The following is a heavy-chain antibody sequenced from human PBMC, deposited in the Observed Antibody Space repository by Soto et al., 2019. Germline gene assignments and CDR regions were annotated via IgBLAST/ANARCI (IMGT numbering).Heavy chain of an antibody. D-gene: IGHD1-1*01. J-gene: IGHJ4*01. V-gene: IGHV3-30*14. CDR2: ISYDGTQK. Sequence: PGGSLILSCERSEFPFNTYSVQWLRQAPGKGLEWVGVISYDGTQKYYADSVKGRFTFSRDNSKNTLYVQMDSLRAEDTAVYYCARDGRGAGTFDDWGHGVLVTVSS. CDR3: ARDGRGAGTFDD. CDR1: EFPFNTYS.